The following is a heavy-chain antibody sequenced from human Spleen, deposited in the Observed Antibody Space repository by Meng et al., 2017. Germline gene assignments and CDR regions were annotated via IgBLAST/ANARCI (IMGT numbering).Heavy chain of an antibody. CDR3: ARVSTYYYDSSGYYPFYFDY. Sequence: SETLSLTCAVYGGSFTGYYWSWIRQPPGKGLEWIGSIYHSGSTYYNPSLKSRVTISVDTSKNQFSLKLSSVTAADTAVYYCARVSTYYYDSSGYYPFYFDYWGQGTLVTVSS. CDR1: GGSFTGYY. J-gene: IGHJ4*02. D-gene: IGHD3-22*01. CDR2: IYHSGST. V-gene: IGHV4-34*01.